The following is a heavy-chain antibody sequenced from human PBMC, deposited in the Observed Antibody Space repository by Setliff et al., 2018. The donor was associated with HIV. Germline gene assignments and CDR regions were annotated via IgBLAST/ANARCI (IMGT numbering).Heavy chain of an antibody. V-gene: IGHV4-59*01. Sequence: SETLSLTCNVSGGSISSYYWNWIRQPPGKGLEWIGYIYYSGGTNYSPSLKSRVTISADKSKNQFSLKLSSVTAADTAVYYCARGSSGWTFDYWGQGTLVTVSS. D-gene: IGHD6-19*01. J-gene: IGHJ4*02. CDR2: IYYSGGT. CDR3: ARGSSGWTFDY. CDR1: GGSISSYY.